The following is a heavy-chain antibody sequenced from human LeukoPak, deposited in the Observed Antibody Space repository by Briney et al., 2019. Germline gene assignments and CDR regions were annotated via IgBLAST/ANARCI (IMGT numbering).Heavy chain of an antibody. D-gene: IGHD1-26*01. CDR3: AREEWELHWFDP. CDR1: GGSISSGGYS. J-gene: IGHJ5*02. CDR2: IYHSGST. Sequence: SETLSLTCAVSGGSISSGGYSWSWIRQPPGKGLEWIGYIYHSGSTYYNPSLKSRVTISVDRSKNQFSLKLSSVTAADTAVYYCAREEWELHWFDPWGQGTLVTVSS. V-gene: IGHV4-30-2*01.